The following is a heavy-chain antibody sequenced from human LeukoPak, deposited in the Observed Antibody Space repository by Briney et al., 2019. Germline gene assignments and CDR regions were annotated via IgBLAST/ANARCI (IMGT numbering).Heavy chain of an antibody. V-gene: IGHV1-8*01. CDR2: MNPNSGNT. CDR3: ATYIAVAGGFFFRH. CDR1: GYTFTSYD. J-gene: IGHJ1*01. Sequence: ASVKVSCKASGYTFTSYDINWVRQATGQGLEWMGWMNPNSGNTGYAQKFQGRVTMTRNTSISTAYMELSSLRSEDTAVYYCATYIAVAGGFFFRHWGQGTLVTVSS. D-gene: IGHD6-19*01.